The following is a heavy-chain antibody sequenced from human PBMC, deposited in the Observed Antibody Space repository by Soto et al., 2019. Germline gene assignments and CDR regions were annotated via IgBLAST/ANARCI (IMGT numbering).Heavy chain of an antibody. CDR1: GYTFTSYY. V-gene: IGHV1-46*03. Sequence: ASVKVSCQASGYTFTSYYMHWVRQAPGQGLEWMGIINPSGGSTSYAQKFQGRVTMTRDTSTSTVYMELSSLRSEDTAVYYCARDPDTVYSSGWYHAFDIWGQGTMVTVSS. D-gene: IGHD6-19*01. CDR3: ARDPDTVYSSGWYHAFDI. J-gene: IGHJ3*02. CDR2: INPSGGST.